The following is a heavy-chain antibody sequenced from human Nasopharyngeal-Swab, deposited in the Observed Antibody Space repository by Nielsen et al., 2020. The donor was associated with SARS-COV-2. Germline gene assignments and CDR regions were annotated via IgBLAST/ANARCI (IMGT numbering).Heavy chain of an antibody. CDR2: ISGSGGST. Sequence: GESLTISCAASGFTFRSYAMSWVRQAPGKGLEWVSAISGSGGSTYYADSAKGRFTISRDNSKNTLYLQMNSLRAEDTAVYYCAKDLLAYDILTGYSSWGQGTLVTVSS. CDR3: AKDLLAYDILTGYSS. CDR1: GFTFRSYA. V-gene: IGHV3-23*01. J-gene: IGHJ4*02. D-gene: IGHD3-9*01.